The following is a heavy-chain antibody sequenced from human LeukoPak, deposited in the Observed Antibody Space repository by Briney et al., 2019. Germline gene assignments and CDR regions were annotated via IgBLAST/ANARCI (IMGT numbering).Heavy chain of an antibody. D-gene: IGHD3-3*01. J-gene: IGHJ4*02. CDR3: ARDNVGVFGVADGLDY. CDR2: ISSSSSYI. V-gene: IGHV3-21*01. CDR1: GFIFSSYS. Sequence: PGGSLRLSCAPSGFIFSSYSMHWVRQAPGKGLEWVASISSSSSYIYYADSVKGRFTISRDNAKNSLYLQMNSLRAEDTAVYYWARDNVGVFGVADGLDYWGQGTLVTVSS.